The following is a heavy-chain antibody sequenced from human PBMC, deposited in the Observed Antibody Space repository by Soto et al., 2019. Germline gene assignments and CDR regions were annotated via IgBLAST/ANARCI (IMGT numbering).Heavy chain of an antibody. V-gene: IGHV3-23*01. J-gene: IGHJ4*02. Sequence: QPGGSLRLSCAASGFTFSTYAMSWVRQAPEKGLEWVAGISGTGGSTDYADSVKGRFSISRDYSKNTLYLQMSSLRAEDTAIYYCALIGVFDPPDFDFWGQGTLVTVSS. CDR3: ALIGVFDPPDFDF. D-gene: IGHD2-8*01. CDR1: GFTFSTYA. CDR2: ISGTGGST.